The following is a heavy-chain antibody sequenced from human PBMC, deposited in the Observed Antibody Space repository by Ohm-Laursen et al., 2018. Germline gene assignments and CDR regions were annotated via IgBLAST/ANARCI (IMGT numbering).Heavy chain of an antibody. V-gene: IGHV3-9*01. D-gene: IGHD2-2*01. CDR3: AKANCSSNSCYGNHYYGMDV. CDR2: ISWNSGSI. Sequence: SLRLSCAASGFTFDDYAMHWVRQAPGKGLEWVSGISWNSGSIGYADSVKGRFTISRDNAKNSLYLQMNSLRAEDTALYYCAKANCSSNSCYGNHYYGMDVWGQGTTVTVSS. J-gene: IGHJ6*02. CDR1: GFTFDDYA.